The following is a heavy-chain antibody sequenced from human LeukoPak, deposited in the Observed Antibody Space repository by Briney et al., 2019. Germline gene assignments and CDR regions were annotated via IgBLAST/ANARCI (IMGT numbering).Heavy chain of an antibody. V-gene: IGHV1-69*13. CDR2: IIPIFGTA. CDR1: GGTFSGYA. J-gene: IGHJ5*02. CDR3: ARGLHYGDYTSDP. D-gene: IGHD4-17*01. Sequence: SVKVSCKASGGTFSGYAISWVRQAPGQGLEWMGGIIPIFGTANYAQKFQGRVTITADESTSTAYMELSSLRSEDTAVYYCARGLHYGDYTSDPWGQGTLVTVSS.